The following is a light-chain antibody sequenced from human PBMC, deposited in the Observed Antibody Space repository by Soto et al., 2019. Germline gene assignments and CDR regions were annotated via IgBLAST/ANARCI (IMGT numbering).Light chain of an antibody. V-gene: IGKV1-33*01. Sequence: DIQMTQSPSSLSASVGDRITVTCQASQDISNFLNWYQYKPGEAPKLLIFDASYLATGVPSRFSGGGFGTDLTFTISSLQPEENATYYCQQHDSPPWTFCQGTKVDIK. J-gene: IGKJ1*01. CDR3: QQHDSPPWT. CDR1: QDISNF. CDR2: DAS.